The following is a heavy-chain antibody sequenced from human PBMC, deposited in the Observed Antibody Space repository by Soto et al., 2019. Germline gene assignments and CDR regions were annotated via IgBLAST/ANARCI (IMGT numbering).Heavy chain of an antibody. J-gene: IGHJ6*02. CDR2: ISYDGSNK. CDR1: GFTFSNYG. D-gene: IGHD3-22*01. CDR3: AKDISGDSSGYYDPGYGMDV. V-gene: IGHV3-30*18. Sequence: PGGSLRLSCAASGFTFSNYGIHWVRQAPGKGLEWVAFISYDGSNKYFADSVKGRFTISRDNSKNTLYLQMNSLRAEDTAVYYCAKDISGDSSGYYDPGYGMDVWGQGTTVTVAS.